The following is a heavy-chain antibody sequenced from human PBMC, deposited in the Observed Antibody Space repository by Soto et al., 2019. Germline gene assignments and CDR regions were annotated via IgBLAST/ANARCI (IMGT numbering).Heavy chain of an antibody. Sequence: SETLFLPCTFSGGSLSSGGYYWGWVRPHPGKGLEWIGYIYYSGSTYYNPSLKSRVTISVDTSKNQFSLKLSSVTAADTAVYYCAREGRDIAIPYYYYYMDVWGKGTTVTVSS. V-gene: IGHV4-31*03. CDR3: AREGRDIAIPYYYYYMDV. D-gene: IGHD2-15*01. CDR2: IYYSGST. J-gene: IGHJ6*03. CDR1: GGSLSSGGYY.